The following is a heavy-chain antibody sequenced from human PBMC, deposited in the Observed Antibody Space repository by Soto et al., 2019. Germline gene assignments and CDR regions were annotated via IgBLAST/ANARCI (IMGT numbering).Heavy chain of an antibody. V-gene: IGHV1-69*12. CDR2: IIPIFGTA. D-gene: IGHD2-21*01. J-gene: IGHJ6*02. CDR3: AVVKGQFVNYCYGMDV. CDR1: GGTFSSYA. Sequence: QVQLVQSGAEVKKPGSSVKVSCKASGGTFSSYAISWVRQAPGQGLEWMGGIIPIFGTANYAQKFQGRVTITADESRSTAYMELSSLRSEDTAVYYCAVVKGQFVNYCYGMDVWGQGTTVTVSS.